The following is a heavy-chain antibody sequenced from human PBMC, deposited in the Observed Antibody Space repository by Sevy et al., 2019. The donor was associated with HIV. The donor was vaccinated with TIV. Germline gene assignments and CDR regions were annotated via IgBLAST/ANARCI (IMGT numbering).Heavy chain of an antibody. Sequence: GGSLRLSCAVSGFSFDSYGMTWVRQAPGKGLEWVSGISGSGTRTYYADSVKGRFSISRDNSKNTLYLQMNSLRAEDTAVYYCAKATEYSSSDDAFDIWGQGTMVTVSS. J-gene: IGHJ3*02. V-gene: IGHV3-23*01. D-gene: IGHD6-6*01. CDR2: ISGSGTRT. CDR1: GFSFDSYG. CDR3: AKATEYSSSDDAFDI.